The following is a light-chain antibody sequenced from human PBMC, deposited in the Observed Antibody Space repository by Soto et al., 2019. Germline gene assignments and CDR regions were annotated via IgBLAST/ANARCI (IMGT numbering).Light chain of an antibody. Sequence: EIVLTQSPATLSLSPGERATLSCRASQSASSFLAWYQQKPGQAPRLLIYDASNRATGIPARFSGSGSGTDFTLTITSLEPEDFAVYYCQQRSNWLSFGGGTKVEIK. CDR1: QSASSF. CDR2: DAS. CDR3: QQRSNWLS. V-gene: IGKV3-11*01. J-gene: IGKJ4*01.